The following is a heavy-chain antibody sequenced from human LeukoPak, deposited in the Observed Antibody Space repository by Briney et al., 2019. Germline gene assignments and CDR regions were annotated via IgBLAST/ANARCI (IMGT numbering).Heavy chain of an antibody. V-gene: IGHV3-48*03. J-gene: IGHJ2*01. CDR2: ISSSGSTI. D-gene: IGHD2-21*02. Sequence: PGGSLRLSCAASGFTFSSYEMNWVRQAPGKGLEWVSYISSSGSTIYYADSVKGRFTISRDNAKNTLYLQMNSLRAEDTAVYYCARVVVVVTAYFDLWGRGTLITVSS. CDR1: GFTFSSYE. CDR3: ARVVVVVTAYFDL.